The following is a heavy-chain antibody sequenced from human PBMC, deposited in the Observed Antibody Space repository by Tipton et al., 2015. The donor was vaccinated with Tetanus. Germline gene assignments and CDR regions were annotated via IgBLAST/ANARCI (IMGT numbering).Heavy chain of an antibody. D-gene: IGHD5-18*01. CDR2: ISSSSSYI. CDR3: ARDLGYSYGYVD. Sequence: GSLRLSCAASGFTFSSYSMNWVRQAPGKGLGWVSSISSSSSYIYYADSVKGRFTISRDNAKNSLYLQMNSLRAEDTAAYYCARDLGYSYGYVDWGQGTLVTVSS. J-gene: IGHJ4*02. CDR1: GFTFSSYS. V-gene: IGHV3-21*01.